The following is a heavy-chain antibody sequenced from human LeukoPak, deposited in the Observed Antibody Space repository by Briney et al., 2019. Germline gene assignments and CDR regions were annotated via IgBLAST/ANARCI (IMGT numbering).Heavy chain of an antibody. CDR1: GFTFSSYA. CDR3: ARARYCRGGSCPNEYFQH. CDR2: MSYDGSNK. D-gene: IGHD2-15*01. J-gene: IGHJ1*01. Sequence: GGSLRLSCAASGFTFSSYAMHWVRQAPGKGLEWVAVMSYDGSNKYYADSVKGRFTISRDNSKNTLYLQMNSLRAEDTAVYYCARARYCRGGSCPNEYFQHWGQGTLVTVSS. V-gene: IGHV3-30*04.